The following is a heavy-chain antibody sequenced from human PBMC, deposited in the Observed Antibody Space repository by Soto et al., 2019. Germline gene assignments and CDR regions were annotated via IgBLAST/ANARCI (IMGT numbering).Heavy chain of an antibody. J-gene: IGHJ5*02. CDR2: IYWDGDK. D-gene: IGHD1-7*01. CDR3: VRRLDGNSKPGWFDP. Sequence: QITLKESGPTLVKPTQTLTLTCTLSGFSISTRGVGVGWIRQPPGKALEWLALIYWDGDKRDSPSLRSRLTITKDTSKNQVVLTMTNMGPADTATYYCVRRLDGNSKPGWFDPWGQGTLVTVSS. V-gene: IGHV2-5*02. CDR1: GFSISTRGVG.